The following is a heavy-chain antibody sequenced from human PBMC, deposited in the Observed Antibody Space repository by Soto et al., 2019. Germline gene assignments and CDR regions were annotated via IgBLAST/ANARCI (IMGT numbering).Heavy chain of an antibody. J-gene: IGHJ4*02. CDR3: AKTPGVISVINSFDN. V-gene: IGHV3-23*01. Sequence: GGSLRLSCVASGVTFNKYALAWVRQAPGKGLEWVSAISGSGASTYDADSVKGRFTISRDNSNNTLYLQMNSLRAEDTAVYYSAKTPGVISVINSFDNWGQGTPVTVSS. D-gene: IGHD2-21*01. CDR2: ISGSGAST. CDR1: GVTFNKYA.